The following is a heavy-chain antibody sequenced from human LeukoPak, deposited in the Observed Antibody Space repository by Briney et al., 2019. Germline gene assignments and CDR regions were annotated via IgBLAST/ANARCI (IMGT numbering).Heavy chain of an antibody. CDR1: GFTLSSYV. Sequence: GGSLRLSCAASGFTLSSYVMSWVRQAPGKGLEWVSGISGSDGSTYYADSVKGRFTISRGNSKNTLYLQMNSLRAEDTAVYYCAKGQMYYYGSGSNHDAYDIWGQGTMVTVSS. V-gene: IGHV3-23*01. J-gene: IGHJ3*02. CDR2: ISGSDGST. CDR3: AKGQMYYYGSGSNHDAYDI. D-gene: IGHD3-10*01.